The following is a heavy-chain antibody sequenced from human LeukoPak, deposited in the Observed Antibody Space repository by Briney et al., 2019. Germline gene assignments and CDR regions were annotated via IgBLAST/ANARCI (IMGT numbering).Heavy chain of an antibody. D-gene: IGHD6-19*01. CDR2: IIPIFGTA. CDR3: ARAGYSSGWYCFDY. CDR1: GGTFISYA. V-gene: IGHV1-69*13. Sequence: ASVKVSCKASGGTFISYAISWVRLAPGQGLEWMGGIIPIFGTANYAQKFQGRVTITADESTSTAYMELSSLRSEDTAVYYCARAGYSSGWYCFDYWGQGTLVTVSS. J-gene: IGHJ4*02.